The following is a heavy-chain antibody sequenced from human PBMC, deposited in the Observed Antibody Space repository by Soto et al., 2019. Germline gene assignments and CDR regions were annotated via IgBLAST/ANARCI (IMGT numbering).Heavy chain of an antibody. Sequence: SVKVSCKASGYTFTSYGISWVRQARGQRLEWIGWIVVGSGNTNYAQKFQERVTITRDMSTSTAYMELSSLRSEDTAVYYCAADGYYDILTGYYVPHYYYGMDVWGQGTTVTVSS. V-gene: IGHV1-58*02. CDR3: AADGYYDILTGYYVPHYYYGMDV. J-gene: IGHJ6*02. D-gene: IGHD3-9*01. CDR1: GYTFTSYG. CDR2: IVVGSGNT.